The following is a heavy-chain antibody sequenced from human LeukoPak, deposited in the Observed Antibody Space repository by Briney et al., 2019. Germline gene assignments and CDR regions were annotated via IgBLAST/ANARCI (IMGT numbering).Heavy chain of an antibody. CDR2: ISYDESNK. CDR3: AKDIRAAAGPFDY. J-gene: IGHJ4*02. D-gene: IGHD6-13*01. V-gene: IGHV3-30*18. Sequence: PGGSLRLSCAASGFTLSSYDMHWVRQAPGKGLEWVAVISYDESNKYYVDSVKGRFTISRDNSKNTLYLQMNSLRVEDTAVYYCAKDIRAAAGPFDYWGQGTLVTVSS. CDR1: GFTLSSYD.